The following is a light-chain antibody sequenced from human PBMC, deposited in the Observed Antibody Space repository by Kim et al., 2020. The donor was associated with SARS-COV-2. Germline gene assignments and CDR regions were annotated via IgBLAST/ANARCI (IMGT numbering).Light chain of an antibody. J-gene: IGKJ1*01. CDR3: QQYGSRWT. V-gene: IGKV3-20*01. CDR2: GAS. Sequence: LSPGERATLSCRASQSVSSSYLAWYQQKPGQAPRLLIYGASSRATGIPDRFSGSGSGTDFTLTFSRLEPEDFAVYYCQQYGSRWTFGQGTKVDIK. CDR1: QSVSSSY.